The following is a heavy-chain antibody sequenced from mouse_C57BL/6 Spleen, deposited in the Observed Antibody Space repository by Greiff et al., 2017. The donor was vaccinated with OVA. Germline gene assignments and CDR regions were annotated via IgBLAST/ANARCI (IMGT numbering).Heavy chain of an antibody. CDR1: GYTFTSYW. CDR3: ARRGPWYFDV. CDR2: IDPSDSYT. V-gene: IGHV1-69*01. J-gene: IGHJ1*03. Sequence: VQLQQSGAELVMPGASVKLSCKASGYTFTSYWMHWVKQRPGQGLEWIGEIDPSDSYTNYNQKFKGKSTLTVDKSSSTAYMQLSSLTSEDSAVYYCARRGPWYFDVWGTGTTVTVSS.